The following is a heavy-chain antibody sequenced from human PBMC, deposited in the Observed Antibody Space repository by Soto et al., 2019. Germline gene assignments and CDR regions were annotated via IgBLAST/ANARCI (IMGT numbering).Heavy chain of an antibody. J-gene: IGHJ5*02. CDR1: GGSVSSGSYY. CDR3: ARDKKAWLLNYHWFDP. CDR2: IDYSGCT. D-gene: IGHD3-22*01. V-gene: IGHV4-61*01. Sequence: PSETLSLTGTVSGGSVSSGSYYWSWIRQPPGKGVDWIGYIDYSGCTNYNPSLKSPVTISVDTSKNQFSLKLSTVTAADTAVYYCARDKKAWLLNYHWFDPWGQGTLVTVSS.